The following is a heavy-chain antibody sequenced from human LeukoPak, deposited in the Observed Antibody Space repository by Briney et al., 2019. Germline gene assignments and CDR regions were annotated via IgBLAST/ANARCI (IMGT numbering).Heavy chain of an antibody. D-gene: IGHD2-2*01. V-gene: IGHV1-2*07. CDR1: GYTFTGYY. CDR3: ARGGVVPAAIPMDWFDP. J-gene: IGHJ5*02. CDR2: INTNSGGT. Sequence: GASVKVSCKASGYTFTGYYMHWVRQAPGQGLEWMEWINTNSGGTNYAHKFQGRVTMTRDTSISTSYMELSRLRSDDTAVYYCARGGVVPAAIPMDWFDPWGQGTLVTVSS.